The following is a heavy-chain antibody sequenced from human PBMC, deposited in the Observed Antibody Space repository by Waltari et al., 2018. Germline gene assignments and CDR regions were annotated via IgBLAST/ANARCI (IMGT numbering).Heavy chain of an antibody. D-gene: IGHD2-2*01. Sequence: EVQVVESGGGLVQPGGSLRLSCAASGFTVSRKYMSWVRRAPGKGLEWVSGIYSIDSTDYADSVKGRFTISRDNSKNTLYLQRNSLRSDDTAVYYCASVSTTYYYYGMDVWGQGTTVTVSS. V-gene: IGHV3-66*02. CDR2: IYSIDST. CDR3: ASVSTTYYYYGMDV. CDR1: GFTVSRKY. J-gene: IGHJ6*02.